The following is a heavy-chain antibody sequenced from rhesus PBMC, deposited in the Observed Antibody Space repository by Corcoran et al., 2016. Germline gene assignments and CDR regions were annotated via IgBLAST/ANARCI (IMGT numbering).Heavy chain of an antibody. J-gene: IGHJ6*01. CDR1: GFSFSDDY. CDR3: ARDDYGTGLDS. CDR2: ISYTGGST. D-gene: IGHD4-17*01. Sequence: EVQLVESGGGLAKPGGSLRLPCAASGFSFSDDYLYGVRQAPGKGLEWVSGISYTGGSTYYADSVKGRFTISRENAKNTLYLQMDSLRAEDTAVYYCARDDYGTGLDSWGQGVVVTVSS. V-gene: IGHV3S18*01.